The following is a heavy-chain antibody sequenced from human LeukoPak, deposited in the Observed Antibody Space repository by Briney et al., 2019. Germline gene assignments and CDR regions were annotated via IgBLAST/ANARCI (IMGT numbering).Heavy chain of an antibody. Sequence: ASVKVSCKASGYTFTSNYMHWVRQAPGQGLEWMGIINPSGGSTRYAQKFQGRVTMTRDTSTSTVYMELSSLRSEDTAVYYCARDQYYYGSGSYYRVDYWGQGTLVTVSS. V-gene: IGHV1-46*01. CDR2: INPSGGST. CDR3: ARDQYYYGSGSYYRVDY. CDR1: GYTFTSNY. D-gene: IGHD3-10*01. J-gene: IGHJ4*02.